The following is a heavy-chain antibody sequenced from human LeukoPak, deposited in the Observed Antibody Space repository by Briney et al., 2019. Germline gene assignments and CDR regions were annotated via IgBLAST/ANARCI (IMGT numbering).Heavy chain of an antibody. CDR2: ISAYNGHT. CDR3: ASGAYYPFDF. V-gene: IGHV1-18*01. D-gene: IGHD1-26*01. J-gene: IGHJ4*02. Sequence: GASVKVSCKGSGYPFSSYGITWVRQAPGQGLEWVGWISAYNGHTQYGQNVQGRVTMTTETSTTTAYLELRNLTSDDTAVHFCASGAYYPFDFWGQGTLVTVSS. CDR1: GYPFSSYG.